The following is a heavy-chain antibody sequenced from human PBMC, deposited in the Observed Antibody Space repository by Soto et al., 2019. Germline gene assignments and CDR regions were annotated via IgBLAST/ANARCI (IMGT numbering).Heavy chain of an antibody. J-gene: IGHJ2*01. CDR1: GFTFSSYS. CDR2: ISSSSSTI. Sequence: EVQLVESGGGLVQPGGSLRLSCAASGFTFSSYSMNWVRQAPGKGLEWVSYISSSSSTIYYADSVKGRFTISRDNAKNSLYVQMNSLRDEDTAVYYCARDPAVPGGYFDLWGRGTLVTVSS. D-gene: IGHD7-27*01. V-gene: IGHV3-48*02. CDR3: ARDPAVPGGYFDL.